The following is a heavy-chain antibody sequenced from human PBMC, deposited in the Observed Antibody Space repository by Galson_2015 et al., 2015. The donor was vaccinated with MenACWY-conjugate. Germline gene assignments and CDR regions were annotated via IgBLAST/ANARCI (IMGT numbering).Heavy chain of an antibody. J-gene: IGHJ4*02. CDR1: GFTFDDFV. Sequence: SLRLSCAASGFTFDDFVMNWVRQAPGKGLEWVSGINWNGGSTGYADSVKGRFTISRDNAKNSLYLQMNSLRAEDTALYYCAREFGSGTYPYWGQGTLVTVSS. D-gene: IGHD3-10*01. V-gene: IGHV3-20*04. CDR2: INWNGGST. CDR3: AREFGSGTYPY.